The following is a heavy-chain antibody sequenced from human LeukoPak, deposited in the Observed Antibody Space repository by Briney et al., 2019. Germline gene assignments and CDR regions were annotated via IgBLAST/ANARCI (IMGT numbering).Heavy chain of an antibody. CDR2: INTNTGNP. J-gene: IGHJ4*02. CDR3: AREFSGGSYYFDY. D-gene: IGHD1-26*01. Sequence: ASVKVSCKASGYTLTTYAMIWVRQAPGQGLEWMGWINTNTGNPTYAQGFTGRFVFSLDTSVSTTYLQISSLKAEDTAVYYCAREFSGGSYYFDYWGQGTLVTVSS. CDR1: GYTLTTYA. V-gene: IGHV7-4-1*02.